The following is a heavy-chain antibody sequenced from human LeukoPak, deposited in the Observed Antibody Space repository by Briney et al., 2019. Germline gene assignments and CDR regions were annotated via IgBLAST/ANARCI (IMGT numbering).Heavy chain of an antibody. CDR2: IYYSGST. Sequence: KSSQTLSLTCTVSGGSISSGSYYWSWIRQPPGKGLEWIGYIYYSGSTNYNPSLKSRVTISVDTSKNQFSLKLSSVTAADTAVYYCARNSGYDPFDYWGQGTLVTVSS. CDR1: GGSISSGSYY. V-gene: IGHV4-61*01. CDR3: ARNSGYDPFDY. D-gene: IGHD5-12*01. J-gene: IGHJ4*02.